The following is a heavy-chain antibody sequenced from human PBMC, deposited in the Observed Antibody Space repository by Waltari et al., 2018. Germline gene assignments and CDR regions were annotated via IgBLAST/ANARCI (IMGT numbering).Heavy chain of an antibody. CDR1: GSPLTTLS. J-gene: IGHJ4*02. CDR2: FDTEDGET. V-gene: IGHV1-24*01. CDR3: ATVGMITFGGVIEYYFDY. Sequence: QVQLVQSGAEVKKPGASVKVSCQVSGSPLTTLSMPLLRPAPDKGLEWMGGFDTEDGETIYAQKFQGRVTMTEDTSTDTAYMELSSLRSEDTAVYYCATVGMITFGGVIEYYFDYWGQGTLVTVSS. D-gene: IGHD3-16*02.